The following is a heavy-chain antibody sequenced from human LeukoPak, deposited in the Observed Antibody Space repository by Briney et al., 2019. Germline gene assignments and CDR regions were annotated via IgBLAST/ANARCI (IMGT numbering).Heavy chain of an antibody. V-gene: IGHV3-30*18. Sequence: GRSLRLSCAASGFTFSSYGMHWVRQAPGKGLEWVAVISYDGSNKYYADSVKGRFTISRDNSKNTLYLQMNSLRAEDTAVYYCAKGTYYDILTGLDWGQGTLVTVSS. CDR1: GFTFSSYG. CDR2: ISYDGSNK. J-gene: IGHJ4*02. D-gene: IGHD3-9*01. CDR3: AKGTYYDILTGLD.